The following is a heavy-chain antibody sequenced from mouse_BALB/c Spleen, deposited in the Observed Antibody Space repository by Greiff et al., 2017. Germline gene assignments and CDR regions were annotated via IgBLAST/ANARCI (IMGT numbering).Heavy chain of an antibody. J-gene: IGHJ4*01. CDR3: AIKSYGYDAPYAMDY. Sequence: QVQLQQSGPELVRPGVSVKISCKGSSYTFTDYAMHWVKQSHAKSLEWIGVISTYYGNTNYNQKFKGKATMTVDKSSSTAYMELARLTSEDSAVYYCAIKSYGYDAPYAMDYWGQGTSVTVSS. V-gene: IGHV1-67*01. CDR1: SYTFTDYA. CDR2: ISTYYGNT. D-gene: IGHD2-2*01.